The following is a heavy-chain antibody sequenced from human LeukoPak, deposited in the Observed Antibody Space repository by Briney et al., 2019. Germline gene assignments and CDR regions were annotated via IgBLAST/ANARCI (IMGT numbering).Heavy chain of an antibody. CDR1: GGSISSSSYY. CDR2: FFYSGSS. J-gene: IGHJ6*03. V-gene: IGHV4-39*01. Sequence: PSETLSLTCTVSGGSISSSSYYWDWIRQPPGKGLEWIGSFFYSGSSYYKPSLKSRVTISVDTSRNQFSLKVTSVTAADTAVYYCARPRRDDYYYIDVWGKGTTVTVSS. CDR3: ARPRRDDYYYIDV.